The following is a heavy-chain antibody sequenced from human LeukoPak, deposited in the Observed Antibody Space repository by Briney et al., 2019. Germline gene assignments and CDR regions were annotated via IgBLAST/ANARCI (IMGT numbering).Heavy chain of an antibody. CDR2: ISSSSSYI. CDR1: GFTVSSNY. CDR3: ARVVYGGNSLPY. Sequence: GGSLRLSCAASGFTVSSNYMSWVRQAPGKGLEWVSSISSSSSYIYYADSVKGRFTISRDNAKNSLYLQMNSLRAEDTAVYYCARVVYGGNSLPYWGQGTLVTVSS. V-gene: IGHV3-21*01. J-gene: IGHJ4*02. D-gene: IGHD4-23*01.